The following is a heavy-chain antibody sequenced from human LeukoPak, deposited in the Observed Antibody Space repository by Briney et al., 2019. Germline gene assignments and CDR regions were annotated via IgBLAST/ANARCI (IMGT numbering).Heavy chain of an antibody. Sequence: GGSLRLACAASGFTFSSYWMSWVRQAPGKGLEWAANIKEDGTHKYYVGSVRGRFTISRDNAKNSLYLQMNSLRAEDTAIYYCAREARGTRAAFDVWGQGTMVTVFS. CDR3: AREARGTRAAFDV. J-gene: IGHJ3*01. V-gene: IGHV3-7*01. CDR2: IKEDGTHK. D-gene: IGHD2-8*01. CDR1: GFTFSSYW.